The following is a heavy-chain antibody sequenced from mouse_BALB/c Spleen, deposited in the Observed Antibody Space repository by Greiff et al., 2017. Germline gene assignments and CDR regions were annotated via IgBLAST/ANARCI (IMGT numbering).Heavy chain of an antibody. CDR1: GFTFSSYA. Sequence: DVMLVESGGGLVKPGGSLKLSCAASGFTFSSYAMSWVRQTPEKRLEWVATISSGGSYTYYPDSVKGRFTISRDNAKNTLYLQMSSLRSEDTAMYYCARPQESFDYGGQGTTLTVSS. J-gene: IGHJ2*01. D-gene: IGHD3-2*02. CDR2: ISSGGSYT. V-gene: IGHV5-9-1*01. CDR3: ARPQESFDY.